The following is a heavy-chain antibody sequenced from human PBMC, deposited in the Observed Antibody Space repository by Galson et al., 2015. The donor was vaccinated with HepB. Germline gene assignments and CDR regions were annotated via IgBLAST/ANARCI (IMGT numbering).Heavy chain of an antibody. CDR1: GFTFSGSA. V-gene: IGHV3-73*01. D-gene: IGHD3-22*01. Sequence: SLRLSCAASGFTFSGSAMRWVRQASGKGLEWVGRIRSKASSYATAYAASVKGRFTISRDDSKNTAYLQMNSLKTEDTAVYYCTSQSDYYDTTGAWGQGTLVTVSS. J-gene: IGHJ5*02. CDR2: IRSKASSYAT. CDR3: TSQSDYYDTTGA.